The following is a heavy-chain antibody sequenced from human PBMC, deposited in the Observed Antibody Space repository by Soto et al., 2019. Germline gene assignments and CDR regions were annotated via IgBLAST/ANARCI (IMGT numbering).Heavy chain of an antibody. CDR3: ARVGIVVVPAAREYYYYYYMDV. D-gene: IGHD2-2*01. Sequence: GGSLRLSCAASGFTFSSYWMSWVRQAPGKGLEWVANIKQDGSEKYYVDSVKGRFTISRENAKNSLYLQMNSLRAEDTAVYYCARVGIVVVPAAREYYYYYYMDVWGKGTTDTVSS. V-gene: IGHV3-7*03. CDR1: GFTFSSYW. CDR2: IKQDGSEK. J-gene: IGHJ6*03.